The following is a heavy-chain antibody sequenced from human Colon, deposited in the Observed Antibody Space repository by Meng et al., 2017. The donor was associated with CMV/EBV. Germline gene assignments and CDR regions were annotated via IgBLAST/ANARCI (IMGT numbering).Heavy chain of an antibody. D-gene: IGHD2-2*01. Sequence: GGSLRLSCAASGFTFSDYYMSWIRQAPGKGLEWVSYISSSGSTIYYADSVKGRFTISRGNAKNSLYLQMNSLRAEDTAVYYCARYCSSTSCYRPYYYYGMDVWGQGTTVTVSS. CDR1: GFTFSDYY. J-gene: IGHJ6*02. CDR2: ISSSGSTI. CDR3: ARYCSSTSCYRPYYYYGMDV. V-gene: IGHV3-11*04.